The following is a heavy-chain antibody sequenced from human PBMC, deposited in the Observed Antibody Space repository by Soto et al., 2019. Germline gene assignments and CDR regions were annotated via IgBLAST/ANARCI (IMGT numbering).Heavy chain of an antibody. Sequence: GGALRLSCAASGFTFSSYGMHWVRQAPGKGLEWVAVISYDGSNKYYADSVKGRFTISRDNSKNTLYLQMNSLRAEDTAVYYCAKDQSYYYSGIDVWGQGTTVTVSS. V-gene: IGHV3-30*18. J-gene: IGHJ6*02. CDR1: GFTFSSYG. CDR2: ISYDGSNK. CDR3: AKDQSYYYSGIDV.